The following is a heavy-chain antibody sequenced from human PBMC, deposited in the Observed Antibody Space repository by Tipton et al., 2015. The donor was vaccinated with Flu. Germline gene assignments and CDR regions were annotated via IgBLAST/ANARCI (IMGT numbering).Heavy chain of an antibody. J-gene: IGHJ4*02. CDR3: ARGIYISSSWYVGRGDPNKNDY. D-gene: IGHD6-13*01. CDR1: GGSISSYY. CDR2: IYYSGST. Sequence: TLSLTCTVSGGSISSYYWSWIRQPPGKGLEWIGYIYYSGSTNYNPSLKSRVTISVDTSKNQFSLKLSSVTAADTAVYYCARGIYISSSWYVGRGDPNKNDYWGQGTLVTVSS. V-gene: IGHV4-59*08.